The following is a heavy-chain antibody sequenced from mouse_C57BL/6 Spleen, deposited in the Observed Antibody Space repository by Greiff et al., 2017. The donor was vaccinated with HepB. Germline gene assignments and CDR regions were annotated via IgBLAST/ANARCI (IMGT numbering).Heavy chain of an antibody. V-gene: IGHV1-7*01. J-gene: IGHJ3*01. CDR1: GYTFTSYW. D-gene: IGHD2-4*01. CDR3: ARGDYDYDDGVAY. Sequence: VQLQQSGAELAKPGASVKLSCKASGYTFTSYWMHWVKQRPGQGLEWIGYINPSSGYTKYNQKFKDKATLTADKSSSPAYMELSSLTYEDTAVYYCARGDYDYDDGVAYWGQGTLVTVSA. CDR2: INPSSGYT.